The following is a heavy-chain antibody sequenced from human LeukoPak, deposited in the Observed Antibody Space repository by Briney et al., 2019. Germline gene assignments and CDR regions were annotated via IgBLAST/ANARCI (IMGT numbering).Heavy chain of an antibody. D-gene: IGHD3-22*01. V-gene: IGHV3-74*01. CDR1: GFSFSGYW. J-gene: IGHJ4*02. CDR2: INTDGSTT. Sequence: GGSLRLSCAASGFSFSGYWMHWVRQPPGKGLVWVSRINTDGSTTNYAVSVKGRFTVSRDNAKNTLYLQMNSLRAEDTAVYYCARDYYYDSSGYPIDYWGQGTLVTVSS. CDR3: ARDYYYDSSGYPIDY.